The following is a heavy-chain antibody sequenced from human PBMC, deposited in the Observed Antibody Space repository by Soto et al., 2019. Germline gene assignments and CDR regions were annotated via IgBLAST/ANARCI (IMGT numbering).Heavy chain of an antibody. Sequence: GASLKISCKGSGYSFSNYWIVWVRQMTGKGLEWMGIIYPGDSETKYSPSFQGQVTISADKSINTAYLQWISLKASDTAMYYCARRRAGNPDDWFDPWGQGTLVTVSS. CDR1: GYSFSNYW. CDR2: IYPGDSET. J-gene: IGHJ5*02. CDR3: ARRRAGNPDDWFDP. V-gene: IGHV5-51*01. D-gene: IGHD6-13*01.